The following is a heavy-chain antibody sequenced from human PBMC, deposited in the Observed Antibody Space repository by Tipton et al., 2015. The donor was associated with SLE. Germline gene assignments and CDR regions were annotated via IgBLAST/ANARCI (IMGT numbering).Heavy chain of an antibody. CDR2: ISGSGGST. J-gene: IGHJ3*02. CDR1: GFTFSSYA. D-gene: IGHD4-17*01. V-gene: IGHV3-23*01. Sequence: GSLRRLSCAASGFTFSSYAMSWVRQAPGKGLEWVSAISGSGGSTYYADSVKGRFTISRDNSKNTLYLQMNSLRAEDTAVYYCAKRPGRSPLYGDYEEGAFDIWGQGTMVTVSS. CDR3: AKRPGRSPLYGDYEEGAFDI.